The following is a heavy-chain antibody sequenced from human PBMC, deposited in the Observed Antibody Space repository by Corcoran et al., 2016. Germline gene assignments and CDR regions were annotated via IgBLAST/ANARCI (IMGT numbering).Heavy chain of an antibody. Sequence: QVQLVESGGGVVQPGRSLRLSCAASGFTFSSYGMHWVRQAPGKGLEWVAVISYDGSNKYYADSVKGRFTISRDNSKNTLYLQMNSLGAEDPAVYDCAKDPIVAGVHYYGMDVWGQGTTVTVSS. CDR3: AKDPIVAGVHYYGMDV. V-gene: IGHV3-30*18. J-gene: IGHJ6*02. CDR2: ISYDGSNK. CDR1: GFTFSSYG. D-gene: IGHD3-16*02.